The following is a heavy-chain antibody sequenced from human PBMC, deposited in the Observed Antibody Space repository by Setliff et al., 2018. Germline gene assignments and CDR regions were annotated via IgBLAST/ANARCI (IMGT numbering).Heavy chain of an antibody. J-gene: IGHJ4*02. CDR2: ISSSSSYI. CDR3: ARGRGVDTAMVYFDY. V-gene: IGHV3-21*01. Sequence: PGGSLRLSCAASEFIFRSYIVSWVRQPPGKGLEWVSSISSSSSYIYYADSVKGRFTISRDNAKNSLYLQMNSLRAEDTAVYYCARGRGVDTAMVYFDYWGQGTPVTVSS. CDR1: EFIFRSYI. D-gene: IGHD5-18*01.